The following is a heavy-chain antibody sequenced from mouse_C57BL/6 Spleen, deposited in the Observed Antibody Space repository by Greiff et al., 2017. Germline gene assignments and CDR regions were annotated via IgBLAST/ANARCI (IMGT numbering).Heavy chain of an antibody. CDR1: GFTFSSYA. J-gene: IGHJ3*01. CDR3: ARENYYYYAPWFAY. Sequence: EVQVVESGGGLVKPGGSLKLSCAASGFTFSSYAMSWVRQTPEKRLEWVATISDGGSYTYYPDNVKGRFTISRDNAKNNLYLQMSHLKSEDTAMYYCARENYYYYAPWFAYWGQGTLVTVSA. V-gene: IGHV5-4*01. D-gene: IGHD2-4*01. CDR2: ISDGGSYT.